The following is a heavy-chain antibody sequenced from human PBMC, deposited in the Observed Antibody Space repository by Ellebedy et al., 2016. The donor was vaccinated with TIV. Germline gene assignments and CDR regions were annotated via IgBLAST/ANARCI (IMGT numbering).Heavy chain of an antibody. J-gene: IGHJ5*02. V-gene: IGHV3-7*01. CDR3: ARRGSYGDYAVQINNWFDR. CDR1: GFTFRSYW. Sequence: GESLKISCAASGFTFRSYWMSGVRQAPGKGLEWVANIYQDGSEKYSVDSVKGRFTISRDNAKNSMYLQMNSLRVEDTAVYYCARRGSYGDYAVQINNWFDRWGQGTLVTVYS. CDR2: IYQDGSEK. D-gene: IGHD4-17*01.